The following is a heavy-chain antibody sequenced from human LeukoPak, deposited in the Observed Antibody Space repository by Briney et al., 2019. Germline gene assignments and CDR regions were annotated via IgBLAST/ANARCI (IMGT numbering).Heavy chain of an antibody. CDR3: AKDGQWFGESY. Sequence: GGSLRLSCAASGFTFSSYAMSWVRQAPGKGLEWVSAISGSGGSTYYADSVKGRFTISRDSSKNTLYLQMNSLRAEDTAVYYCAKDGQWFGESYWGQGTLVTVSS. V-gene: IGHV3-23*01. CDR1: GFTFSSYA. D-gene: IGHD3-10*01. CDR2: ISGSGGST. J-gene: IGHJ4*02.